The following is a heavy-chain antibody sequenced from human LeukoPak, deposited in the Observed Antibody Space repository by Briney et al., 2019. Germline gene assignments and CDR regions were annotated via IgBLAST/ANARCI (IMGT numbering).Heavy chain of an antibody. CDR1: GFTFSSYW. CDR2: INKDGGEK. V-gene: IGHV3-7*03. Sequence: PGGSLRLSCAASGFTFSSYWISWVRQAPGKGLEWVANINKDGGEKYYVDSVKGRFTISRDNAKNSLYLQMNSLRADDTAVYYCVKDSPPRYSASPPAYWGQGTLVTVSS. CDR3: VKDSPPRYSASPPAY. D-gene: IGHD1-26*01. J-gene: IGHJ4*02.